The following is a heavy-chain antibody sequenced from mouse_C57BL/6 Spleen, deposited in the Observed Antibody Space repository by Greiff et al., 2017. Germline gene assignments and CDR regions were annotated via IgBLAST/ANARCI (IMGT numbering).Heavy chain of an antibody. D-gene: IGHD2-4*01. V-gene: IGHV5-4*01. CDR1: GFTFSSYA. CDR3: ARENYDYY. Sequence: VQLKESGGGLVKPGGSLKLSCAASGFTFSSYAMSWVRQTPEKRLEWVATISDGGSYTYYPDNVKGRFTISRDNAKNNLYLQMSHLKSEDTAMYYCARENYDYYWGTGTTVTVSS. CDR2: ISDGGSYT. J-gene: IGHJ1*03.